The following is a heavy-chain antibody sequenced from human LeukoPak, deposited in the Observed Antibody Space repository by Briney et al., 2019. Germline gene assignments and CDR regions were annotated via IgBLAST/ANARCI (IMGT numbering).Heavy chain of an antibody. CDR2: IYYSGST. V-gene: IGHV4-39*01. CDR3: ARLEQWLDY. J-gene: IGHJ4*02. CDR1: GGSISSSSYY. D-gene: IGHD6-19*01. Sequence: KPSETLSLTCTVSGGSISSSSYYWGWIRQPPGKGLEWIGSIYYSGSTYYNPSLKSRVTISVDTSKNQFSLKLSSVTAADTAVYYCARLEQWLDYWGQGTLVTVSS.